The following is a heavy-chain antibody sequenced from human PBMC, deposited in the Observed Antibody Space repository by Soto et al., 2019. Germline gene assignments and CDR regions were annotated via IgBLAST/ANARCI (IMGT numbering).Heavy chain of an antibody. CDR1: AGSFSGYY. D-gene: IGHD2-8*02. CDR3: ASTGGVSDY. V-gene: IGHV4-34*01. Sequence: QVQLQQWGAGLLKPSETLSLTCAVYAGSFSGYYWSWIRQPPGKGLEWIGEINHSGSTNYNPSLKSRVTISVDTSKNQFSLKLSSVTPADTAVYYCASTGGVSDYWGQGTLVTVSS. CDR2: INHSGST. J-gene: IGHJ4*02.